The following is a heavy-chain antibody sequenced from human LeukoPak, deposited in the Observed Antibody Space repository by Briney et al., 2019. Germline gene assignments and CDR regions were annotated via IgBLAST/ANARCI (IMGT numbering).Heavy chain of an antibody. CDR2: MNPNSGNT. CDR1: GYTFSSGG. CDR3: ARSDTAMDYTQLDY. D-gene: IGHD5-18*01. V-gene: IGHV1-8*01. Sequence: ASVKVSCKTSGYTFSSGGVTWVRQAPGQGLEWMGWMNPNSGNTGYAQKFQGRVTMTRNTSISTAYMELSSLRSEDTAVYYCARSDTAMDYTQLDYWGQGTLVTVSS. J-gene: IGHJ4*02.